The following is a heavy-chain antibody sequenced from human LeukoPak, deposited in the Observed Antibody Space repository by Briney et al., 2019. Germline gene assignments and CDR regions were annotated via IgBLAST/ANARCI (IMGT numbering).Heavy chain of an antibody. CDR1: EYTFTRSY. CDR3: AREDSSGWYYDY. D-gene: IGHD6-19*01. V-gene: IGHV1-2*02. J-gene: IGHJ4*02. Sequence: GASVKVSCKASEYTFTRSYMHWVRQAPGQGLEWMGWIDPNTGGTNYAQRFKGRVTMTRDTSMRTAYMELSRLRSDDTVVYYCAREDSSGWYYDYWGQGTLVIVSS. CDR2: IDPNTGGT.